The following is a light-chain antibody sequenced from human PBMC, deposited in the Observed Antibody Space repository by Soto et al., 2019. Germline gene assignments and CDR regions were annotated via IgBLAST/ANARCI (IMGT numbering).Light chain of an antibody. CDR3: HHFYNWPPWT. CDR1: QSVSSN. J-gene: IGKJ1*01. CDR2: GAS. Sequence: EIVVTQSPATLSVSSGERATLYCRASQSVSSNLAWYQQKPGQAPRLLIYGASTRATGIPARFSGSGSGTEFTLTISSLQSEDFAVYYCHHFYNWPPWTFGQGTKVEVK. V-gene: IGKV3-15*01.